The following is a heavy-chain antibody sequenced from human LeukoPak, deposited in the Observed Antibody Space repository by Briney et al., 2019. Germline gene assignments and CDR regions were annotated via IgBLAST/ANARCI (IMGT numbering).Heavy chain of an antibody. CDR3: AKGHSSGFAVVD. CDR2: ISGSGDSA. Sequence: GGSLRLSCAASEFTFSSYAMNWVRQAPGKGLEWVSGISGSGDSAYYADSVKGRFTISRDNSKNTLYLQMNSLRAEDTAVYYCAKGHSSGFAVVDWGQGTLVTVSS. J-gene: IGHJ4*02. CDR1: EFTFSSYA. V-gene: IGHV3-23*01. D-gene: IGHD6-25*01.